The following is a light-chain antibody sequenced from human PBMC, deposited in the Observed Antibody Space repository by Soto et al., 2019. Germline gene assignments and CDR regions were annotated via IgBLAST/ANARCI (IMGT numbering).Light chain of an antibody. CDR2: GAS. CDR3: QQYGSSPRT. V-gene: IGKV3-20*01. Sequence: EIVMTQSPDTLSMSPGERATLSCRASQSVGSNLAWYQQKPGQAPRLLIYGASTRATGISARFSGSGSGTDFTLTISRLEPEDFAVYYCQQYGSSPRTFGQGTKVDIK. J-gene: IGKJ1*01. CDR1: QSVGSN.